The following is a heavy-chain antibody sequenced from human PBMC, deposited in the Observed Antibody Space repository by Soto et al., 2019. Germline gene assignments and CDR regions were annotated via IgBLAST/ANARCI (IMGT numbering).Heavy chain of an antibody. CDR2: ISAHNGNT. V-gene: IGHV1-18*01. D-gene: IGHD1-1*01. CDR3: SRARYRDY. Sequence: QVHLVQSGAEVKKPGASVKVSCKGSGYAFTTYGITWVRQAPGQGLEWMGWISAHNGNTNYAQKLQGRGTVTRDTSTSTAYMELRSLRSDDTAVYYCSRARYRDYWGQGALVTVPS. CDR1: GYAFTTYG. J-gene: IGHJ4*02.